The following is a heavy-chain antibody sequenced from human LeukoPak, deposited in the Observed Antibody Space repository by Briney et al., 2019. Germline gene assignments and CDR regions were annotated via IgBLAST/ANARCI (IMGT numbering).Heavy chain of an antibody. Sequence: GGSLRLSCAASGFTFSSCALTWVRQAPGKGLEWVSTISGTGVTTFYADSVRGRFTISRDNSKNTLYLQMSSLRAEDTAVYYCATHYDNSGYYYFDFWGQGTLVTVSS. CDR1: GFTFSSCA. CDR2: ISGTGVTT. V-gene: IGHV3-23*01. CDR3: ATHYDNSGYYYFDF. D-gene: IGHD3-22*01. J-gene: IGHJ4*02.